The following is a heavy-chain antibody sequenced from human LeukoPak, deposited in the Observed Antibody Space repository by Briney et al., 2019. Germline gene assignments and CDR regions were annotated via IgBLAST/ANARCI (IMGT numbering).Heavy chain of an antibody. D-gene: IGHD2-2*01. Sequence: GGSLRLSCAASGFTFSSYSMNWVRQAPGKELEWVSYVRSSSSTIYYADSVKGRFTISRDNAKNSLYLQMNSLRAEDTAVYYCASVCISTSCYSKGLVDYWGQGTVVTVSS. CDR2: VRSSSSTI. V-gene: IGHV3-48*01. J-gene: IGHJ4*02. CDR3: ASVCISTSCYSKGLVDY. CDR1: GFTFSSYS.